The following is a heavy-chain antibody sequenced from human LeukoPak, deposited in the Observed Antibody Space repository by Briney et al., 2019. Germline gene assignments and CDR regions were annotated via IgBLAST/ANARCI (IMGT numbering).Heavy chain of an antibody. CDR1: GFTFRSFA. D-gene: IGHD2-8*01. CDR2: ISDSGRRT. Sequence: GGSLRLSCAASGFTFRSFAMNWVRQAPGKGLEWVSTISDSGRRTYYADSVKGRFTVSRDNSKNTLYLQMDSLRAEDTAVFYCAIRLRGVYNSGHGDYWGPGTLVTVSS. V-gene: IGHV3-23*01. CDR3: AIRLRGVYNSGHGDY. J-gene: IGHJ4*02.